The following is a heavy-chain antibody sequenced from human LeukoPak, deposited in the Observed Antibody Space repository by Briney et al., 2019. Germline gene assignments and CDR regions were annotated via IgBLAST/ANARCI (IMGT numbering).Heavy chain of an antibody. Sequence: ASVKVSCKASGYTFTSYYIHWMRQAPGQGLEWMGWMNPNSGNTGYAQKFQGRVTMTRNTSISTAYMELSSLRSEDTAVYYCARGPRITIFGVVTNNWFDPWGQGTLVTVSS. CDR2: MNPNSGNT. J-gene: IGHJ5*02. V-gene: IGHV1-8*02. CDR3: ARGPRITIFGVVTNNWFDP. D-gene: IGHD3-3*01. CDR1: GYTFTSYY.